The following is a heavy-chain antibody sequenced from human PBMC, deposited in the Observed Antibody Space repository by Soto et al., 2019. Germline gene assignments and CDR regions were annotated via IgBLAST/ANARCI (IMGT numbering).Heavy chain of an antibody. J-gene: IGHJ6*02. CDR2: FKWNSGDV. CDR1: GFTFGDYA. CDR3: AKDRSSGSPYYGMDF. Sequence: SLRLSCAASGFTFGDYAMHWVRQVPGKGLEWVSGFKWNSGDVGYADSVKGRFTISIDNAKNSLYLQMNSLRPEDTAVYYCAKDRSSGSPYYGMDFWGQGTMVTVSS. D-gene: IGHD3-10*01. V-gene: IGHV3-9*01.